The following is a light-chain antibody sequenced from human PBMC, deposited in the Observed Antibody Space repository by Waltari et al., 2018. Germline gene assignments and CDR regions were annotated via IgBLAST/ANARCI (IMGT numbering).Light chain of an antibody. CDR2: EVS. V-gene: IGLV2-11*01. CDR1: SSDVGAYNY. CDR3: CSYAGSYTFAV. Sequence: QSTLTQPRSVSGSPGQSVTISCTGTSSDVGAYNYVSWYQQHPGKAPKLMFYEVSNRPSGISDRFSGSKSGNTAALTISGLQAEDEADYYCCSYAGSYTFAVFGTGTKVTV. J-gene: IGLJ1*01.